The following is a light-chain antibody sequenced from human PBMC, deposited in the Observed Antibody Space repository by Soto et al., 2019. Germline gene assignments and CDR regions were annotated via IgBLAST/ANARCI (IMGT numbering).Light chain of an antibody. V-gene: IGLV2-18*02. CDR1: SSDVGSYNR. J-gene: IGLJ2*01. Sequence: QSVLTQPPSVSGSPGQSVTISCTGTSSDVGSYNRVSWYQQPPGTAPKLVIYEVSNRPSGVPDRFSGSKSGNTASLTISGLQPEDEADYYCSSYTSSSTLLFGGGTMLTVL. CDR3: SSYTSSSTLL. CDR2: EVS.